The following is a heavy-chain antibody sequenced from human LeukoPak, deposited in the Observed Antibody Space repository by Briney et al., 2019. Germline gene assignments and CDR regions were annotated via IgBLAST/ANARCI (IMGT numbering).Heavy chain of an antibody. D-gene: IGHD6-6*01. V-gene: IGHV3-30*18. CDR2: ISYDGSNK. Sequence: GGSLRLPCAASGFTFSSYGMHWVRQAPGKGLEWVAVISYDGSNKYYADSVKGRFTISRDNSKNTLYLQMNSLRAEDTAVYYCAKDLGQLVEGDYWGQGTLVTVSS. CDR1: GFTFSSYG. CDR3: AKDLGQLVEGDY. J-gene: IGHJ4*02.